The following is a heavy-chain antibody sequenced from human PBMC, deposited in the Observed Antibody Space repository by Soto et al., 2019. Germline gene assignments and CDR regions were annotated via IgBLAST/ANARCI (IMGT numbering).Heavy chain of an antibody. D-gene: IGHD6-6*01. Sequence: ASVKVSCKASGYTFTSYYMHWVRQAPGQGLEWMGMISTYDGNTDYAQKFQGRVTMTTDTSTRTAYMELRSLRSDDTAVYYCARKSSSSSWFDPWGLGILVTVSS. V-gene: IGHV1-18*04. CDR3: ARKSSSSSWFDP. J-gene: IGHJ5*02. CDR1: GYTFTSYY. CDR2: ISTYDGNT.